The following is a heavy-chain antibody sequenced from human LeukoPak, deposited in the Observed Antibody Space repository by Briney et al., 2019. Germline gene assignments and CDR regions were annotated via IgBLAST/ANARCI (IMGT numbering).Heavy chain of an antibody. CDR1: GFTFSSYA. CDR3: AKDSHLTSRWHRTPRIYYFDS. J-gene: IGHJ4*02. D-gene: IGHD6-13*01. Sequence: PGGSLRLSCAASGFTFSSYAMSWVRQAPGKGLEWVSTITGGGSTTYYADSVKGRFTISRDNSKNTLHLQMNSLRAEDTALYYCAKDSHLTSRWHRTPRIYYFDSWGQGILVTVSS. V-gene: IGHV3-23*01. CDR2: ITGGGSTT.